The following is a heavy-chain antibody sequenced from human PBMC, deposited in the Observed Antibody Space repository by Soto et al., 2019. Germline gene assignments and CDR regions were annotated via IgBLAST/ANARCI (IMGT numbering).Heavy chain of an antibody. V-gene: IGHV1-69*13. D-gene: IGHD3-22*01. CDR3: ARLPDYYDSSGYYLYRDY. J-gene: IGHJ4*02. CDR2: IIPIFGTA. CDR1: GGTFSSNA. Sequence: SVKVSCKASGGTFSSNAISWVRQAPGQGLEWMGGIIPIFGTANYAQKFQGRVTITADESTSTAYMELSSLRSEDTAVYYCARLPDYYDSSGYYLYRDYWGQGTLVNVSS.